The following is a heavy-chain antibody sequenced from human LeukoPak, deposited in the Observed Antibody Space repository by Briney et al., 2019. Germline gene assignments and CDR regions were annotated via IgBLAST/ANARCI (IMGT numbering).Heavy chain of an antibody. CDR1: GFTFSSYG. V-gene: IGHV3-33*01. Sequence: PGGSLRLSCAASGFTFSSYGMHWVRQAPGKGLEWVAVIWYDGGNKYYADSVKGRFTISRDNSKNTLYLQMNSLRAEDTAVYYCAREDSEQWLASKLGRTGIDYWGQGTLVTVSS. CDR2: IWYDGGNK. J-gene: IGHJ4*02. D-gene: IGHD6-19*01. CDR3: AREDSEQWLASKLGRTGIDY.